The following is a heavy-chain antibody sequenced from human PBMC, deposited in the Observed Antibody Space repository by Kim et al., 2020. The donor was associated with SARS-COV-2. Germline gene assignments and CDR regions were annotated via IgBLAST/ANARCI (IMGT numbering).Heavy chain of an antibody. CDR2: IIPILGIA. V-gene: IGHV1-69*04. CDR3: ARDGSRGSYRYYYYYGMDV. D-gene: IGHD1-26*01. Sequence: SVKVSCKASGGTFSSYAISWVRQAPGQGLEWMGRIIPILGIANYAQKFQGRVTITADKSTSTAYMELSSLRSEDTAVYYCARDGSRGSYRYYYYYGMDVWGQGTTVTVSS. CDR1: GGTFSSYA. J-gene: IGHJ6*02.